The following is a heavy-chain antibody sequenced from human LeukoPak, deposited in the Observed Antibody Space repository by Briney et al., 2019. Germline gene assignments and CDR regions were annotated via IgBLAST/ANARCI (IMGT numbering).Heavy chain of an antibody. CDR2: INHSGST. Sequence: SETLSLTCAVYGGSFSGYFWSWIRQPPGKGLEWIGEINHSGSTNYNPSLKSRVTISVDTSKNQFSLKLSSVTAADTAVYYCARHRYGSDTSCFGFWGQGTLVTVSS. J-gene: IGHJ4*02. CDR1: GGSFSGYF. D-gene: IGHD2-2*01. CDR3: ARHRYGSDTSCFGF. V-gene: IGHV4-34*01.